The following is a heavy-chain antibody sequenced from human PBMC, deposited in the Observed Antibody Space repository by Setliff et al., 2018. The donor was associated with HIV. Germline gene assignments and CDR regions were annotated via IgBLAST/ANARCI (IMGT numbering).Heavy chain of an antibody. D-gene: IGHD3-16*01. Sequence: ASVKVSCKTSRGTFTSYAFTWVRQAPGQGLEWMGGINPNSGGTNYARKFQGRVTMTRDTSISTAYMELNSLRSDDTAVYYCATAGGRSWFDPWGPGTLVTVSS. V-gene: IGHV1-2*02. CDR3: ATAGGRSWFDP. CDR2: INPNSGGT. J-gene: IGHJ5*02. CDR1: RGTFTSYA.